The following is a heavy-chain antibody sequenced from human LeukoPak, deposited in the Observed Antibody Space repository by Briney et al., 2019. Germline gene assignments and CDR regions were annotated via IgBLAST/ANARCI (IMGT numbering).Heavy chain of an antibody. CDR1: GFTFSSYS. D-gene: IGHD1-26*01. V-gene: IGHV3-48*01. CDR3: ARDWDSGSYYVDAFDI. J-gene: IGHJ3*02. CDR2: ISSSSSTI. Sequence: GGSLRLSCAASGFTFSSYSMNWVRQAPGKGLEWVSYISSSSSTIYYEDSVKGRFTISRDNAKNSLYLQMNSLRAEDTAVYYCARDWDSGSYYVDAFDIWGQGTMVTVSS.